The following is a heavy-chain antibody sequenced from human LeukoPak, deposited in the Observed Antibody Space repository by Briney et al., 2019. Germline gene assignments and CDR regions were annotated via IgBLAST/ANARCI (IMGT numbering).Heavy chain of an antibody. CDR1: GYTFTSYD. Sequence: SVKVSCKASGYTFTSYDINWVRQAPGQGLEWMGRIIPILGIANYAQKFQGRVTITADKSTSTAYMELSSLRSEDTAVYYCARVAMTTVAHDAFDIWGQGTMVTVSS. V-gene: IGHV1-69*04. D-gene: IGHD4-23*01. J-gene: IGHJ3*02. CDR2: IIPILGIA. CDR3: ARVAMTTVAHDAFDI.